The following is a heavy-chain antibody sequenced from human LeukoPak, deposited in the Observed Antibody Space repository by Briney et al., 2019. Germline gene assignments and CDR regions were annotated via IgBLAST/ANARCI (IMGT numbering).Heavy chain of an antibody. J-gene: IGHJ1*01. V-gene: IGHV3-33*01. D-gene: IGHD6-13*01. CDR3: ARDRIAASEPAVTEYFQH. CDR2: IWYDGSNK. Sequence: PGGSLRLSCAASGFTFSSYGMHWVRQAPGKGLEWVAVIWYDGSNKYYADSVKGRFTISRDNSKNTLYLQMNSLRAEDTAVYYCARDRIAASEPAVTEYFQHWGQGTLVTVSS. CDR1: GFTFSSYG.